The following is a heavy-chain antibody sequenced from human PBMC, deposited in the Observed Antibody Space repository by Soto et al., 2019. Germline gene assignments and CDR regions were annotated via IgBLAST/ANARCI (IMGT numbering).Heavy chain of an antibody. Sequence: GASVKVSCKASGYTFTGYYMHWVRQAPGQGLERMGWINPNSGGTNYAQKFQGWVTMTRDTSISTAYMELSRLRSDDTAVYYCARDPGMVRGVKNYGMDVWGQGTTVTVSS. CDR1: GYTFTGYY. V-gene: IGHV1-2*04. J-gene: IGHJ6*02. D-gene: IGHD3-10*01. CDR3: ARDPGMVRGVKNYGMDV. CDR2: INPNSGGT.